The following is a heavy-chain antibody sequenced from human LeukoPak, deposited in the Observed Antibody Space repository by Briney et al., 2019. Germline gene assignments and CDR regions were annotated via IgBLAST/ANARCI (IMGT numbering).Heavy chain of an antibody. Sequence: SETLSLTCTVSGYSISSAYNWGWIRQPPGKGLEWIGSIYRSGNTYSNPSLKSRVTISVDTSKNQFSLKLSSVTAADTAVYYCARGRAASGEFDYWGQGTLVTVPS. CDR2: IYRSGNT. D-gene: IGHD6-13*01. J-gene: IGHJ4*02. CDR3: ARGRAASGEFDY. V-gene: IGHV4-38-2*02. CDR1: GYSISSAYN.